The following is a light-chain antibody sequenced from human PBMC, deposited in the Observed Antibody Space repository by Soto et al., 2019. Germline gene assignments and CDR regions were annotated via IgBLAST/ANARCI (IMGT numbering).Light chain of an antibody. V-gene: IGLV2-23*01. CDR1: TSDVGGYNL. Sequence: QSVLTQPASVSGSPGQSITISCSGTTSDVGGYNLVSWYQQHTAKAPKLLIYEGTQRPSGVSSRFSGSKSGNTASLTISGLQAEDEADYYCCSHASSSCYVFGNGTKVTVL. CDR3: CSHASSSCYV. J-gene: IGLJ1*01. CDR2: EGT.